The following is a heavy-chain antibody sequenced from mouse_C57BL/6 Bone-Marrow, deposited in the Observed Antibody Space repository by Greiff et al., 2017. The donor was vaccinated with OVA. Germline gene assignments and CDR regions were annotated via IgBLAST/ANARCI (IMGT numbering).Heavy chain of an antibody. Sequence: EVKLVESGGGLVKPGGSLKLSCAASGFTFSDYGMHWVRQAPEQGLEWVAYISSGSSTIYYADTVKGRFTISRDNAKTTLFLQMTSRRSEDTAMYYCARPGFDYWGQGTTLTVSS. CDR1: GFTFSDYG. CDR2: ISSGSSTI. J-gene: IGHJ2*01. CDR3: ARPGFDY. V-gene: IGHV5-17*01.